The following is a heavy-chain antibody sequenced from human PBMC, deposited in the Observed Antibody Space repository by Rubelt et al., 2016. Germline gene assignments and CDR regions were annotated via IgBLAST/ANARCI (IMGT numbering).Heavy chain of an antibody. D-gene: IGHD2-15*01. V-gene: IGHV3-23*01. CDR3: AREVVVAATGAFFDY. Sequence: AISGGVGNTYYADSVKGRFTVSRDNSKNTLYLQMNSLRAEDTAVYYCAREVVVAATGAFFDYWGPGTLVTVSS. CDR2: ISGGVGNT. J-gene: IGHJ4*02.